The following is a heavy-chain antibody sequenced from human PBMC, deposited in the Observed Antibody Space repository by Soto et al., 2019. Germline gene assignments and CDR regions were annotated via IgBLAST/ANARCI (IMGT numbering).Heavy chain of an antibody. V-gene: IGHV4-31*03. CDR1: GGSISSSGYY. J-gene: IGHJ5*02. D-gene: IGHD2-2*01. Sequence: SETLSLTCTVSGGSISSSGYYWSWIRQHPGKGLEWIGYIYNSGSTYYNPSLKSRINISVDTSKNQFSLKLSSVTAADTAVYYCAREGYCSSTSCFARWFDPWGQGTLVTVSS. CDR2: IYNSGST. CDR3: AREGYCSSTSCFARWFDP.